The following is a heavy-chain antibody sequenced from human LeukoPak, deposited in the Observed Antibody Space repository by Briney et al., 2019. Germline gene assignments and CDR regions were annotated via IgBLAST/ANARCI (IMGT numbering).Heavy chain of an antibody. D-gene: IGHD3-3*01. CDR1: GYTFTVYY. V-gene: IGHV1-2*02. Sequence: ASVKVSCKAYGYTFTVYYMHWVRQAPGPGLEGMGWINPNSGGTNYAQKFQGRVTMTRDTSISTAYMELSRLRSDDTAVYYCAKPRYDFWSGYTLDPWGQGTLVTVSS. CDR3: AKPRYDFWSGYTLDP. J-gene: IGHJ5*02. CDR2: INPNSGGT.